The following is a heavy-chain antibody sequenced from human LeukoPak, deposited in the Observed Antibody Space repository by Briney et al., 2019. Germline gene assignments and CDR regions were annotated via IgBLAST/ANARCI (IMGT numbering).Heavy chain of an antibody. CDR1: GYTFTGYF. Sequence: ASVKVSCKPSGYTFTGYFIHWMRQAPGQGLEWMGWINPNTGATKFAQKFQGRVTMTRDTSIRTAYMELSRLKSDDTALYYCAKGSTYYDILTGSYFDYWGQGTLVTVSS. CDR3: AKGSTYYDILTGSYFDY. CDR2: INPNTGAT. V-gene: IGHV1-2*02. D-gene: IGHD3-9*01. J-gene: IGHJ4*02.